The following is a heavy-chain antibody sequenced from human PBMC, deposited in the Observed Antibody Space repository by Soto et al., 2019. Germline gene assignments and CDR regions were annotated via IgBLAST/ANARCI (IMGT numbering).Heavy chain of an antibody. D-gene: IGHD2-2*01. CDR1: GFTFSSYA. CDR2: ISYDGSNK. Sequence: GGSLRLSCAASGFTFSSYAMHWVRQAPGKGLEWVAVISYDGSNKYYADSVKGRFTISRDNSKNTLYLQMNSLRAEDTAVYYCARDQGVVVPAATPYYYYYYGMDVWGQGTTVTVSS. J-gene: IGHJ6*02. CDR3: ARDQGVVVPAATPYYYYYYGMDV. V-gene: IGHV3-30-3*01.